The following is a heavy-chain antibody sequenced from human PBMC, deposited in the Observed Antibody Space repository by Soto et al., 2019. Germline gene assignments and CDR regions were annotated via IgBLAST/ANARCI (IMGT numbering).Heavy chain of an antibody. CDR2: IYYSGST. D-gene: IGHD6-19*01. CDR3: ARLQWLVLEMWRTYYFDY. CDR1: GGSISSRSYY. J-gene: IGHJ4*02. Sequence: SETLSLTCTVSGGSISSRSYYWGCIRQPPGKGLEWIGSIYYSGSTYYNPSLKSRVTISVDTSKNQFSLKLSSVTAADTAVYYCARLQWLVLEMWRTYYFDYWGQGTLVTVSS. V-gene: IGHV4-39*01.